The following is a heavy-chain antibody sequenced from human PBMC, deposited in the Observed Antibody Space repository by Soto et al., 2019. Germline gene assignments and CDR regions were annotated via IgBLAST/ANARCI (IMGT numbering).Heavy chain of an antibody. CDR3: ARDGSSGWSLDY. V-gene: IGHV3-33*01. Sequence: QVQLVESGGGVVQPGRSLRLSCAASGFTFSSYGMHWVRQAPGKGLEWVAVIWYDGSNKYYADSVKGRFTISRDNSKNTLYLQMNSLRAEDTAVYCCARDGSSGWSLDYWGQGTLVTVSS. CDR2: IWYDGSNK. D-gene: IGHD6-19*01. J-gene: IGHJ4*02. CDR1: GFTFSSYG.